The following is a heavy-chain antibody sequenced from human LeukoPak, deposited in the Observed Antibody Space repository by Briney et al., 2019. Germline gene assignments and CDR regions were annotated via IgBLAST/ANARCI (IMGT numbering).Heavy chain of an antibody. Sequence: GRSLRLSCAASGFTFNSYAIHWVRQAPGKGLEWVAVISYDGSKKFYAHSVKGRFTISRDNSKNTFYLQMNSLRAEDTAVYYCAKDGGYCSGGSCTYYYYYYMDVWGKGTTVTVSS. D-gene: IGHD2-15*01. J-gene: IGHJ6*03. CDR2: ISYDGSKK. CDR1: GFTFNSYA. CDR3: AKDGGYCSGGSCTYYYYYYMDV. V-gene: IGHV3-30*04.